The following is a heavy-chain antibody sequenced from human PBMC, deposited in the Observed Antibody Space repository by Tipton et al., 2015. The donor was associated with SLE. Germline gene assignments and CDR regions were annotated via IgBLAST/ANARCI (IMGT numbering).Heavy chain of an antibody. V-gene: IGHV4-61*02. Sequence: TLSLTCTVSGGSISSGSYYWNWLRQPAGKGLEWIGRMYTSGSTNYKPSLKSRVTISVDTSKSQFSLKLRSVTAADTAVYYCARGLGAFVIWGQGTIVTVSS. CDR2: MYTSGST. J-gene: IGHJ3*02. CDR3: ARGLGAFVI. D-gene: IGHD7-27*01. CDR1: GGSISSGSYY.